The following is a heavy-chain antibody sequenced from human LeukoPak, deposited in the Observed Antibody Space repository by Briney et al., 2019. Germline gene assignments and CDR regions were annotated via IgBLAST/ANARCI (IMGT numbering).Heavy chain of an antibody. CDR3: AKVDGYYYGSGSYSHGY. CDR1: GFTFSNYW. V-gene: IGHV3-74*01. J-gene: IGHJ4*02. CDR2: IISDGSFT. D-gene: IGHD3-10*01. Sequence: GGSLRLSCAASGFTFSNYWMHWVRQTPGKGLVWVSRIISDGSFTNYADSVKGRFTISRDNAKNTLYLQMNSLRAEDTAVYYCAKVDGYYYGSGSYSHGYWGLGTLVTVSS.